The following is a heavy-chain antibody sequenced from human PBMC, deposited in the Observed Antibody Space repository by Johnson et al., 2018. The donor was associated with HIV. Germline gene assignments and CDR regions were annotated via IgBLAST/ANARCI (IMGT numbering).Heavy chain of an antibody. CDR3: AKDWSRTVGATLGPGAFDI. CDR2: IRYDGSNQ. V-gene: IGHV3-30*02. D-gene: IGHD1-26*01. J-gene: IGHJ3*02. CDR1: GFTFSSYG. Sequence: QVQLVESGGGVVQPGGSLRLSCAASGFTFSSYGMHWVRQAPGKGLEWVAFIRYDGSNQYYADSVKGRFTISRDNSKNTLYLQMNSLRAEDTAVYYCAKDWSRTVGATLGPGAFDIWGQGTMVTVSS.